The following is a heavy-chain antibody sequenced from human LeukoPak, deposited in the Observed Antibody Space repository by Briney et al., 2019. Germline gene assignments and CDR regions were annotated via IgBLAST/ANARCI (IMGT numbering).Heavy chain of an antibody. CDR1: GFTFSSYA. D-gene: IGHD2-2*01. Sequence: LRLSCAASGFTFSSYAMSWVRQAPGKGLEGVSTIYGNGGSTYYAASVKGRFTFSRDNSKNTLYLQMNSLRAEDTAIYYCAKDAPYCSSTDCYFDYWGQGTLVTVSS. V-gene: IGHV3-23*01. CDR2: IYGNGGST. CDR3: AKDAPYCSSTDCYFDY. J-gene: IGHJ4*02.